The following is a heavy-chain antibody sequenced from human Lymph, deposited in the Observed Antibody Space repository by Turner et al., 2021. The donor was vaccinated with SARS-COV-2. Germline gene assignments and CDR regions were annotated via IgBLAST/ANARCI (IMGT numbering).Heavy chain of an antibody. V-gene: IGHV3-53*02. CDR2: IYSVGTT. CDR1: GIIVSRNY. CDR3: ARDLGTYGMDV. J-gene: IGHJ6*02. D-gene: IGHD6-13*01. Sequence: EVQLVETGGGLIQSGGSLRLSCAASGIIVSRNYMNWVRPAPGKGLEWVSVIYSVGTTYYADSVKGRFTISRDNSKNTLYLQMNSLRVEDTAVYYCARDLGTYGMDVWGQGTTVTVSS.